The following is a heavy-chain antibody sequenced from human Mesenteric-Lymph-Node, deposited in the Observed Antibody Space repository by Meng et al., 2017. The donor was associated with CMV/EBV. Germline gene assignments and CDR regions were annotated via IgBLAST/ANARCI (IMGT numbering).Heavy chain of an antibody. CDR3: ARDLWQPGDYFDY. D-gene: IGHD2-21*01. CDR1: EFTFSSYW. CDR2: IKQDGSER. Sequence: GESLKISCAASEFTFSSYWMSWVRQAPGKGLEWVANIKQDGSERHYVDSVKGRFTISRDNAKNSLYLQMNSLRVEDTAVYYCARDLWQPGDYFDYWGQGTLVTVSS. V-gene: IGHV3-7*01. J-gene: IGHJ4*02.